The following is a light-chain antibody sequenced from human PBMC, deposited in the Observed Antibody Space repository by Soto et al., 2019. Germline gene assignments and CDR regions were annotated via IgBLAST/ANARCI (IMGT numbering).Light chain of an antibody. CDR3: QQYNSYPYT. CDR2: DAS. CDR1: QSISIW. Sequence: DIQMTQSPSTLSASVGDIVTITCRASQSISIWLAWYQQKQGKDPKLLIYDASRLESGVPSRFSGSGSGTAFTLTISSRQPEAVATYYCQQYNSYPYTFGQGTKLEIK. V-gene: IGKV1-5*01. J-gene: IGKJ2*01.